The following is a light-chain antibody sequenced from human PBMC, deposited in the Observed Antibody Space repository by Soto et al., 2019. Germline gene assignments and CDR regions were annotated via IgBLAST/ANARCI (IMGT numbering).Light chain of an antibody. V-gene: IGLV1-51*01. Sequence: QSVLMQPPSVSAAPGQKVTISCSGTNFNIGIHDVSWYRQLPGTAPKLVIYDNDKRPSGTPDRFSGSKSGTSATLDITGLQTGDEADYYCVVWDDSLSNGVFGGGTKLTVL. CDR1: NFNIGIHD. J-gene: IGLJ3*02. CDR3: VVWDDSLSNGV. CDR2: DND.